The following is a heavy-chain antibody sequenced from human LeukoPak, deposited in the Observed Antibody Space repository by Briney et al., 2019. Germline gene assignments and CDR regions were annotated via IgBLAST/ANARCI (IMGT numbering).Heavy chain of an antibody. V-gene: IGHV4-59*08. Sequence: SETLSLTCTVSGGSISSYYWSWIRQPPGKGLEWIGYIYYSGSTNYNPSLKSRVTISVDTSKNQFSLKLSSVTAADTAVYYYARHSRSIAVFDYWGQGTLVTVSS. J-gene: IGHJ4*02. CDR2: IYYSGST. D-gene: IGHD6-19*01. CDR1: GGSISSYY. CDR3: ARHSRSIAVFDY.